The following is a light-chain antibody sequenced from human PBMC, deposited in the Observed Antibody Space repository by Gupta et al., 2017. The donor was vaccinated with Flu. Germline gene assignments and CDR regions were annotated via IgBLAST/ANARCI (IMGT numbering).Light chain of an antibody. CDR2: RNN. CDR1: SSNIGSNY. J-gene: IGLJ3*02. CDR3: AAWDDSLSGWV. Sequence: QSVLTQPPSASGTPGQRVTISCSGSSSNIGSNYVYWYQQLPGKAPKLLISRNNERPSGVPDRFSGSKSGTSASLAISGLRSEDEADYCCAAWDDSLSGWVFGGGTKLTVL. V-gene: IGLV1-47*01.